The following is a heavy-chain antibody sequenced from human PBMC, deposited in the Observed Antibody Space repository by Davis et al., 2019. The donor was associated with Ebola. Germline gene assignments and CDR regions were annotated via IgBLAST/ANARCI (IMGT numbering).Heavy chain of an antibody. D-gene: IGHD6-19*01. Sequence: PGGSLRLSCAASGFTFSSYGMHWVRQAPGKGLEWVAVISYDGSNKYYADSVKGRFTISRDNSKNTLYLQMNSLRAEDTAVYYCAKDVGWDSGPHYYYYGMDVWGQGTTVTVSS. CDR3: AKDVGWDSGPHYYYYGMDV. V-gene: IGHV3-30*18. CDR2: ISYDGSNK. J-gene: IGHJ6*02. CDR1: GFTFSSYG.